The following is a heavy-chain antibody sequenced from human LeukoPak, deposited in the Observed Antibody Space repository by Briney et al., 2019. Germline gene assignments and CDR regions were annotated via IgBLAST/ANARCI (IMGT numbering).Heavy chain of an antibody. Sequence: ASVKVSCKASGYTFTGYYMHWVRQAPGQGLEWMGWINPNSGGTNYAQKFQGRVTMTRDTSITTAYMELSRLTSDDTAICYCARIMEYYDFTPRGFDIWGQGTMVAVSS. CDR3: ARIMEYYDFTPRGFDI. CDR2: INPNSGGT. CDR1: GYTFTGYY. V-gene: IGHV1-2*02. J-gene: IGHJ3*02. D-gene: IGHD3/OR15-3a*01.